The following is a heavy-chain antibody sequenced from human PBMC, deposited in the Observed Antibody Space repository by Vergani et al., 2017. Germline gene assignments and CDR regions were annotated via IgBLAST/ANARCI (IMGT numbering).Heavy chain of an antibody. Sequence: EVQLVQSGAEVKKPGESLRISCKGSGYSFTSYWISWVRQMPGKGLEWMGRIDPSDSYTNYSPSFQGHVTISADKSISTAYLQWSSLKASDTAMYYCAGHFRNYDILTGSPLNWFDPWGQGTLVTVSS. CDR3: AGHFRNYDILTGSPLNWFDP. V-gene: IGHV5-10-1*01. CDR1: GYSFTSYW. D-gene: IGHD3-9*01. CDR2: IDPSDSYT. J-gene: IGHJ5*02.